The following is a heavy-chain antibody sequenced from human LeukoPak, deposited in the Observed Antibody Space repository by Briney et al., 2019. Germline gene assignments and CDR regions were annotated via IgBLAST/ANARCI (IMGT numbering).Heavy chain of an antibody. CDR1: GGSISSYY. Sequence: SETLSLTCTVPGGSISSYYWSWIRQPPGKGLEWIGYIYYSGSTNYNPSLKSRVTISVDTSKYQFSLKLSSVTAADTAVYYCARRVQYYDFWSGYRYYYMDVWGEGTTVTVSS. CDR3: ARRVQYYDFWSGYRYYYMDV. D-gene: IGHD3-3*01. V-gene: IGHV4-59*01. CDR2: IYYSGST. J-gene: IGHJ6*03.